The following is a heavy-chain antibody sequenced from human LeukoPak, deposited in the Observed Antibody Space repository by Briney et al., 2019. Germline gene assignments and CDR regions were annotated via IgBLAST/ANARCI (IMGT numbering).Heavy chain of an antibody. CDR1: GYTFTSYG. CDR3: ARAPTTSYCGGDCYPDY. D-gene: IGHD2-21*02. CDR2: ISAYNGNA. J-gene: IGHJ4*02. V-gene: IGHV1-18*01. Sequence: ASVKVSCKASGYTFTSYGISWVRQAPGQGLEWMGWISAYNGNANYAQKLQGRVTMTTDTSTSTAYMELRSLRSDDTAVYYCARAPTTSYCGGDCYPDYWGQGTLVTVSS.